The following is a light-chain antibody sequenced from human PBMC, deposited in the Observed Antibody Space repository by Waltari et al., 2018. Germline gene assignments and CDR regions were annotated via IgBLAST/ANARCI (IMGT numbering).Light chain of an antibody. J-gene: IGKJ2*01. CDR3: QQYGSSRGYT. Sequence: EIVLTQSPGTLSLSPGERATLSCRASQSVSSRYLGWYQQRPGQAPRLLIYGASSRASGIPDRFIGSGSGTDLTLTISRLEPEDFAVYYCQQYGSSRGYTFGQGTKLEIK. V-gene: IGKV3-20*01. CDR2: GAS. CDR1: QSVSSRY.